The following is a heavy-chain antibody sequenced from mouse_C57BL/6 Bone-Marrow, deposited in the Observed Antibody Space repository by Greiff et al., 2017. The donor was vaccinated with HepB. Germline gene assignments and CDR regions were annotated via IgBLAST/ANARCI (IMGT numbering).Heavy chain of an antibody. D-gene: IGHD2-3*01. CDR1: GYTFTSYG. CDR3: AGLIYDGYYVDY. V-gene: IGHV1-81*01. CDR2: IYPRSGNT. Sequence: QVQLQQPGAELARPGASVKLSCKASGYTFTSYGISWVKQRTGQGLEWIGEIYPRSGNTYYNEKFKGKATLTADKSSSTAYMELRSLTSEDSAVYFCAGLIYDGYYVDYWGQGTTLTVSS. J-gene: IGHJ2*01.